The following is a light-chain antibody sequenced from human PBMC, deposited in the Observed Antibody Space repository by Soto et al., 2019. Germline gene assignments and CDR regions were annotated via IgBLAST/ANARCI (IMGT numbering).Light chain of an antibody. CDR2: DVS. CDR1: NSDIGGYNY. CDR3: SSSTSRSTLGV. V-gene: IGLV2-14*03. J-gene: IGLJ2*01. Sequence: QSVLTQPASVSGSPGQSITISCTGTNSDIGGYNYVSWYQQHPGKAPKLMIYDVSNRPSGVSYRFSGSKSGNTASLTISGLQAEDEADYYCSSSTSRSTLGVFGGGTKLTVL.